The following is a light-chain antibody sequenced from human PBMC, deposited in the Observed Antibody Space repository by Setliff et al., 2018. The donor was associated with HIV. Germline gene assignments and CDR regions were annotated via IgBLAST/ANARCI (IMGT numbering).Light chain of an antibody. CDR2: GDN. Sequence: QSALAQPPSVSGAPGQRVTISCTGSSSNIGAGYDVHWYQQLPGIAPKLLIYGDNNRPSGVPDRFSGSKSGTSASLAITGLQAEDEADSYCQSYDNSLSGVVFGGGTQLTVL. CDR3: QSYDNSLSGVV. J-gene: IGLJ2*01. CDR1: SSNIGAGYD. V-gene: IGLV1-40*01.